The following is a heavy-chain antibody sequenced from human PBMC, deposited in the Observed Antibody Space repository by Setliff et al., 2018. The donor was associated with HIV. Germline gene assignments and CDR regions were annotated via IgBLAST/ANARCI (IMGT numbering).Heavy chain of an antibody. CDR3: AQLGMVDDFDY. V-gene: IGHV4-61*01. Sequence: SETLSLTCTVSGGSVSSGSYYWSWIRQPPGKGLEWIGYIYYSGSTKFNPSLKSRVTMSIDTSKKQFSLKLRSVTAADTAVYYCAQLGMVDDFDYWGQGTLVTVSS. J-gene: IGHJ4*02. CDR1: GGSVSSGSYY. CDR2: IYYSGST. D-gene: IGHD1-1*01.